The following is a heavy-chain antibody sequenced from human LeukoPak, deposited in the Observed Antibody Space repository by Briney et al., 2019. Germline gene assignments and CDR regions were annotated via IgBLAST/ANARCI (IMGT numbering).Heavy chain of an antibody. J-gene: IGHJ4*02. CDR2: INEDGSTT. D-gene: IGHD1-26*01. CDR3: VRDLGGRSGH. Sequence: GGSLRLSCAASGYTFSSNWMHWVRQAPGKGLVWVSRINEDGSTTNYADSVKGRSTIFRDNAKNTLYLQMNSLRAEDTAVYYCVRDLGGRSGHWGQGTLVTVSS. CDR1: GYTFSSNW. V-gene: IGHV3-74*01.